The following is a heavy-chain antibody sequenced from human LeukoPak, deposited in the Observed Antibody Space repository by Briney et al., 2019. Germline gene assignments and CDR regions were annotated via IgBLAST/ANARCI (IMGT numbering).Heavy chain of an antibody. CDR3: ARGDAFSGDH. Sequence: GGSLRLSCAVSGFTFSDFWMSWVRQAPGRGLEWVANIHPEGNEKYHVESVKGRFTISRDNAKNSLFLQMNGLRVEDTAVYYCARGDAFSGDHWGQGTLVAVSS. CDR2: IHPEGNEK. V-gene: IGHV3-7*04. J-gene: IGHJ4*02. CDR1: GFTFSDFW.